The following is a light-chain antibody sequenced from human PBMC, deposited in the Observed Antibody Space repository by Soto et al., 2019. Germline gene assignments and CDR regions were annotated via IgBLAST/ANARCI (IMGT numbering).Light chain of an antibody. CDR3: QQYNSDPYT. CDR1: QSISSW. Sequence: DIQMTQSPSTLSASVGDSVTITCRASQSISSWLAWYQQKPGKAPKLLIYKASSLESGVPSRFSGSGSGTEFTLTISSLQPDDFATYYCQQYNSDPYTFGQGTKLEIK. CDR2: KAS. V-gene: IGKV1-5*03. J-gene: IGKJ2*01.